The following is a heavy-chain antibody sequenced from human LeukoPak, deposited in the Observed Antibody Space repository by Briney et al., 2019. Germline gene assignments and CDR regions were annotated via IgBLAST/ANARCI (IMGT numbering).Heavy chain of an antibody. D-gene: IGHD5-18*01. V-gene: IGHV4-59*01. Sequence: PSETLSLTCTVSGGSISSYYWSWIRQPPGKGLEWIGYIYYSGSTNYNPSLKSRVTISVDTSKNQFSLKLSSVTAADTAVYYCARGIRGCSYGSLYYWGQGTLVTVSS. J-gene: IGHJ4*02. CDR3: ARGIRGCSYGSLYY. CDR1: GGSISSYY. CDR2: IYYSGST.